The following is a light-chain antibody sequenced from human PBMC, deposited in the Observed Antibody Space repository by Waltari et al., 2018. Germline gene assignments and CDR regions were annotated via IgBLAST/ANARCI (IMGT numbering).Light chain of an antibody. CDR2: YAS. Sequence: DIQMTQYPSSLSASVGDTVTITCRASQGIRSYLAWYQQKPGKAPKPLIYYASNLESGVPSRFSGSGSGTEFTLTISSLQPEDFATYYCQQYNSAPFAFGPGTKLDSK. CDR3: QQYNSAPFA. V-gene: IGKV1-16*01. CDR1: QGIRSY. J-gene: IGKJ3*01.